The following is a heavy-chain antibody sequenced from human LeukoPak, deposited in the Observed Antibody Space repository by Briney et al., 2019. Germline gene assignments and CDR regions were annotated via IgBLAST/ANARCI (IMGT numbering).Heavy chain of an antibody. D-gene: IGHD3-22*01. V-gene: IGHV1-24*01. CDR3: ATLYDSSGYPGNWFDP. Sequence: GASVKVSCKASGYTFTGYYLHWVRQAPGKGLEWMGGFDPEDGETIYAQKFQGRVTMTEDTSTDTAYTELSSLRSEDTAVYYCATLYDSSGYPGNWFDPWGQGTLVTVSS. CDR1: GYTFTGYY. CDR2: FDPEDGET. J-gene: IGHJ5*02.